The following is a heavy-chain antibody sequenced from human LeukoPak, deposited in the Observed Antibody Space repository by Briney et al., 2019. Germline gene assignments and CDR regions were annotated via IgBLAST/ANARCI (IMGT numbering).Heavy chain of an antibody. V-gene: IGHV3-21*01. CDR1: GFTFNSYS. CDR2: ISSSSGYI. CDR3: AREGAGTTDH. Sequence: PGGSLRLSCAASGFTFNSYSMNWVRQVPGKGLEWVSSISSSSGYIYYADSVKGRFTISRDNAKNSLSLQMNSLRAEDTAVYYCAREGAGTTDHWGQGTLVTVSS. J-gene: IGHJ5*02. D-gene: IGHD1-1*01.